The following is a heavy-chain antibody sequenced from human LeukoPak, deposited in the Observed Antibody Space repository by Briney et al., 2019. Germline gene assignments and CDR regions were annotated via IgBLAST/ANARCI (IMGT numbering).Heavy chain of an antibody. CDR3: AKGRRLGELSFVY. V-gene: IGHV3-30*18. D-gene: IGHD3-16*02. Sequence: GGSLRLSCAASGFTLSSYGMHWVRQAPGKGLEWVAVISYDGSNKYYADSVKGRFTISRDNSKNTLYLQMNSLRAEDTAVYYCAKGRRLGELSFVYWGQGTLVTVSS. J-gene: IGHJ4*02. CDR2: ISYDGSNK. CDR1: GFTLSSYG.